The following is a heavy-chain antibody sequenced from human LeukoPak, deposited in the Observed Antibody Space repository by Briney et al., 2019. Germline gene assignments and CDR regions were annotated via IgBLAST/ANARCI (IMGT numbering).Heavy chain of an antibody. CDR1: GYSFTSYW. J-gene: IGHJ4*02. D-gene: IGHD6-13*01. CDR3: AGRIAAAGRVDY. V-gene: IGHV5-51*01. Sequence: GESLQISCQGSGYSFTSYWIGWVRQMPGKGLEGMGIIYPGDSDTSYSPSFQGQVTISADKSISTAYLQWSSLKASDTAMYYCAGRIAAAGRVDYWGQGTLVTVSS. CDR2: IYPGDSDT.